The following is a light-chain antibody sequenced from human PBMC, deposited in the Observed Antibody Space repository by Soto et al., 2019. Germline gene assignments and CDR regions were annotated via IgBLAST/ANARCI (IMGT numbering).Light chain of an antibody. CDR1: QSIGSY. J-gene: IGKJ1*01. CDR2: DAS. Sequence: EIVLTQSPATLSLSLGERATLSCRASQSIGSYLAWYQHKLGQPPRLLIYDASNRATGIPVRFSGSGSGTDFTLTISSLEPEDLGVYYCQQHGTSPWMFGQGTKVEIK. V-gene: IGKV3-11*01. CDR3: QQHGTSPWM.